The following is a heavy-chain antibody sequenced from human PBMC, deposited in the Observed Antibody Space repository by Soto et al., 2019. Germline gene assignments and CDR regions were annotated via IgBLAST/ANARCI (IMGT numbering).Heavy chain of an antibody. CDR2: IYYSGST. CDR3: ARGGYSSSWYVDSMDV. V-gene: IGHV4-59*01. D-gene: IGHD6-13*01. Sequence: QVQLQESGPGLVKPSETLSLTCTVSGGSISSYYWSWIRQPPGKGLEWIGYIYYSGSTNYNPSLKSRVTISVDTSKNQFALKLSSVTAADTAVYYCARGGYSSSWYVDSMDVWGQGTTVTVSS. J-gene: IGHJ6*02. CDR1: GGSISSYY.